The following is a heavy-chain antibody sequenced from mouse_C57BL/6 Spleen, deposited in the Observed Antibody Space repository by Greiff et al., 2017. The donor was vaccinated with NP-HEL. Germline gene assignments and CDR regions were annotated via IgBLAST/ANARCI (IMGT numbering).Heavy chain of an antibody. CDR2: INPSSGYT. J-gene: IGHJ1*03. V-gene: IGHV1-7*01. D-gene: IGHD2-5*01. Sequence: QVQLKQSGAELAKPGASVKLSCKASGYTFTSYWMHWVKQRPGQGLEWIGYINPSSGYTKYNQKFKDKATLTADKSTSTAYMQLSSLTYEDSAVYYCARYSNYWYFDVWGTGTTVTVSS. CDR3: ARYSNYWYFDV. CDR1: GYTFTSYW.